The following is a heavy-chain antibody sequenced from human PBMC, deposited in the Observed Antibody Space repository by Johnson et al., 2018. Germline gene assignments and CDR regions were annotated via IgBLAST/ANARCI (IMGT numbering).Heavy chain of an antibody. Sequence: QVQLVQSGGGVVPPGTSLRLSCAASGFDFSTYAMHWVRQAPGKGLEWAAVIYYDGSKTYFADSVKGRFTISRDDSKSTLYLQMNSLRDEDTALYYCTRDVRSRYFDLWGRGTLVTVSS. V-gene: IGHV3-30*04. J-gene: IGHJ2*01. CDR2: IYYDGSKT. CDR1: GFDFSTYA. CDR3: TRDVRSRYFDL.